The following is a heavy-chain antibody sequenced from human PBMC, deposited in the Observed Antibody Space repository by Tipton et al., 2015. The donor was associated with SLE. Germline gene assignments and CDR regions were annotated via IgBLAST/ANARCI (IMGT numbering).Heavy chain of an antibody. CDR2: IYCSGST. J-gene: IGHJ4*02. Sequence: TLSLPCTVSGGSISSNSYYWGWIRQPPGKGLEWIGSIYCSGSTYYNPSLKSRVTISVDTSKNQFSLKLSSVTAADTAVYHCARHGAFDFWTFDYWGQGTLVTVSS. CDR3: ARHGAFDFWTFDY. V-gene: IGHV4-39*01. CDR1: GGSISSNSYY. D-gene: IGHD3-3*01.